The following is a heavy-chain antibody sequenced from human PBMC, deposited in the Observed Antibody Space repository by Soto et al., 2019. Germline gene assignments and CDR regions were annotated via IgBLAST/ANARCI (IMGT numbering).Heavy chain of an antibody. CDR2: IYWDDDK. Sequence: QITLKESGPTLVKPTQTLTLTCTFSGFSLSTNGVGVAWIRQPPGKALEWLALIYWDDDKRYSPSLKSRLTITKDTSENQVVLTMTNMDPVETGTYYCVHNQVVGYCGSGWFDPWGQGTLVTVSS. D-gene: IGHD3-10*01. J-gene: IGHJ5*02. CDR1: GFSLSTNGVG. CDR3: VHNQVVGYCGSGWFDP. V-gene: IGHV2-5*02.